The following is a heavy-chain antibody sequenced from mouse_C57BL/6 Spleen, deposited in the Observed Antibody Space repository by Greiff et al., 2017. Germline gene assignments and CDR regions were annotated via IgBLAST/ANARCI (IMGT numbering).Heavy chain of an antibody. CDR1: GYTFTSYW. CDR2: IDPSDSYT. CDR3: ARDLRLRLYAMDY. D-gene: IGHD3-2*02. Sequence: QVQLKQPGAELVMPGASVKLSCKASGYTFTSYWMHWVKQRPGQGLEWIGEIDPSDSYTNYNQKFKGKSTLTVDKSSSTAYMQLSSLTSEDSSVYYCARDLRLRLYAMDYWGQGTSVTVSS. V-gene: IGHV1-69*01. J-gene: IGHJ4*01.